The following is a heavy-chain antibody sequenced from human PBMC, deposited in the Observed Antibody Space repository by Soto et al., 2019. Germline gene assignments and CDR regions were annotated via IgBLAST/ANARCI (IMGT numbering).Heavy chain of an antibody. Sequence: EVQLVESGGGLLQRGGSLRLSCAASGFTFSNYWMHWVRQVPGKRLVWLSRINPGGDSPNYRDSVKGRFIISRDNARNTLYLQMNSLRDEDTAVYYCARADPQCAHNHCPSIDYWGQGTTVTVSS. CDR2: INPGGDSP. CDR1: GFTFSNYW. J-gene: IGHJ4*02. D-gene: IGHD1-20*01. CDR3: ARADPQCAHNHCPSIDY. V-gene: IGHV3-74*01.